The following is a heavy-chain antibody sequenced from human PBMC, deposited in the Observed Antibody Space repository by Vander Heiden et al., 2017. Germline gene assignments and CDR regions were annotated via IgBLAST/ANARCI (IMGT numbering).Heavy chain of an antibody. V-gene: IGHV3-43*01. J-gene: IGHJ4*02. Sequence: EVQLVESGGVVVQPGGSRRLSCAASGFTFDDYTMHWVRQAPGKGLEWVSLISWDGGSTYYADSVKGRFTISRDNSKNSLYLQMNSLRTEETALYYCAKDIRDDYYDSSGSGFDYWGQGTLVTVSS. CDR2: ISWDGGST. CDR1: GFTFDDYT. CDR3: AKDIRDDYYDSSGSGFDY. D-gene: IGHD3-22*01.